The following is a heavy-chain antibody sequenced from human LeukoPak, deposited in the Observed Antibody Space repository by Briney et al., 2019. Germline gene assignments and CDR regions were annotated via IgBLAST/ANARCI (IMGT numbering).Heavy chain of an antibody. D-gene: IGHD3-22*01. CDR1: GGSISSGNYH. V-gene: IGHV4-61*02. CDR2: IYSSGNT. Sequence: SETLSLTCTASGGSISSGNYHWIWIRQPAGKGLEWIGRIYSSGNTNYNPSLKSRVTISVDTSKNQFSLKLSSVTAADTAVYYCARDGSLGYYDSSGYYKGPRAFDIWGQGTMVTVSS. J-gene: IGHJ3*02. CDR3: ARDGSLGYYDSSGYYKGPRAFDI.